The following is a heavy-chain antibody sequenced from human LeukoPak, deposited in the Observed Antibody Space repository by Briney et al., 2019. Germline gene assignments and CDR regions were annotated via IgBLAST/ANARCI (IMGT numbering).Heavy chain of an antibody. CDR2: IYYSGST. CDR3: ARSYSGSYWISYNWFDP. V-gene: IGHV4-39*07. CDR1: GGSISSSSYY. Sequence: RSSETLSLTCTVSGGSISSSSYYWGWIRQPPGKGLEWIGSIYYSGSTYYNPSLKSRVTISVDTSKNQFSLKLSSVTAADTAVYYCARSYSGSYWISYNWFDPWGQGTLVTVSS. J-gene: IGHJ5*02. D-gene: IGHD1-26*01.